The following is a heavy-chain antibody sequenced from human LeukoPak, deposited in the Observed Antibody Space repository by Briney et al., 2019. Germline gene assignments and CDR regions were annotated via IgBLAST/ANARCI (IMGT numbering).Heavy chain of an antibody. J-gene: IGHJ6*03. CDR2: ISAYNGNT. D-gene: IGHD3-10*01. CDR1: GYTFTGYY. Sequence: GASVKVSCKASGYTFTGYYMHWVRQAPGQGLEWMGWISAYNGNTNYAQKLQGRVTMTTDTSTSTAYMELRSLRSDDTAVYYCARTPLRSTLVGYMDVWGKGTTVTISS. CDR3: ARTPLRSTLVGYMDV. V-gene: IGHV1-18*04.